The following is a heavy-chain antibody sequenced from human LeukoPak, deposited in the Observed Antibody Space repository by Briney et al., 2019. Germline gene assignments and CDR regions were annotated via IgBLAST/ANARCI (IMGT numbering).Heavy chain of an antibody. CDR1: GGSISSGGYY. CDR3: ARGPPSRVTIFGVVPGGYFDY. J-gene: IGHJ4*02. Sequence: SQTLSLTCTVSGGSISSGGYYWGWIRQHPGNGLEWIGYIYYSGSTYYNPSLKSRVTISVDTSKNQFSLKLSSVTAADTAVYYCARGPPSRVTIFGVVPGGYFDYWGQGTLVTVSS. V-gene: IGHV4-31*03. D-gene: IGHD3-3*01. CDR2: IYYSGST.